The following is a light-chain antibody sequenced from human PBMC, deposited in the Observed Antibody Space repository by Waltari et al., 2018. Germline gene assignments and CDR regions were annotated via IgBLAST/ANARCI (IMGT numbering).Light chain of an antibody. J-gene: IGKJ1*01. CDR3: QKYDRLPAT. CDR2: GAS. Sequence: EIVLTQSPGTLSLSPGEGGPPPCRASQSVSRFLAWYQQKPGQAPRLLIYGASTRATGIPDRFSGSGSGTDFSLTISRLEPEDFAVYYCQKYDRLPATFGQGTKVEIK. CDR1: QSVSRF. V-gene: IGKV3-20*01.